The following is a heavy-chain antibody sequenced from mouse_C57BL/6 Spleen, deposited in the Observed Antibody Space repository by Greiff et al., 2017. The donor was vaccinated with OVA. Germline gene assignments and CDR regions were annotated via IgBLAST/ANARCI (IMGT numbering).Heavy chain of an antibody. Sequence: VQLQQPGAELVKPGASVKLSCKASGYTFTSYWMQWVKQRPGQGLEWIGEIDPSDSYTNYNQKFKGKATLTVDTSSSTAYMQLSSLTSEDSAVYYCARRGYGSSYGYFDYWGQGTTLTVSS. CDR1: GYTFTSYW. CDR2: IDPSDSYT. V-gene: IGHV1-50*01. D-gene: IGHD1-1*01. CDR3: ARRGYGSSYGYFDY. J-gene: IGHJ2*01.